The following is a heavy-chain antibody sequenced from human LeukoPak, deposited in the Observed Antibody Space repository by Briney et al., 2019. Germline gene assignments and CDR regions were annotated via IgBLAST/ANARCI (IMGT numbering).Heavy chain of an antibody. CDR3: ARNYDSSKDGNDY. CDR1: GYRFTSYS. D-gene: IGHD3-22*01. Sequence: ASVKVSCKASGYRFTSYSISWVRQAPGQGREWVGGISSYNGKTNYGKNVQGRVTMTTDTSTSTDYMELRSLRSDDTAIYYCARNYDSSKDGNDYWGQGTLVTVSS. J-gene: IGHJ4*02. V-gene: IGHV1-18*01. CDR2: ISSYNGKT.